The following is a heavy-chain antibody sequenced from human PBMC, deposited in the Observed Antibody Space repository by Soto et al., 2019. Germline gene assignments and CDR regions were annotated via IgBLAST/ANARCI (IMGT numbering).Heavy chain of an antibody. D-gene: IGHD2-2*01. CDR3: ASSSTSGYGAVWFDP. Sequence: SETLSLTCAVSGGSISSGGYSWSWIRQPPGKGLEWIGYIYHSGSTYYNPSLKSRVTISVDRSKNQFSLKLSSVTAADTAVYYCASSSTSGYGAVWFDPWGQGTLVTVSS. J-gene: IGHJ5*02. V-gene: IGHV4-30-2*01. CDR2: IYHSGST. CDR1: GGSISSGGYS.